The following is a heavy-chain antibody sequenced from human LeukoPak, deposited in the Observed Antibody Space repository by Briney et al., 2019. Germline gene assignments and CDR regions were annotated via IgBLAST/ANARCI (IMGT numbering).Heavy chain of an antibody. D-gene: IGHD5-24*01. CDR2: IYYSEST. CDR1: GGSISSSSYY. CDR3: AGDGRDRNV. V-gene: IGHV4-39*07. J-gene: IGHJ6*04. Sequence: SETLSLTCTVSGGSISSSSYYWGWIRQPPGKGLEWIGSIYYSESTYYNPSLKRRVTISVDTSKNQFSLTLSSVTAAAPAVDYWAGDGRDRNVGGKGTRSPSPQ.